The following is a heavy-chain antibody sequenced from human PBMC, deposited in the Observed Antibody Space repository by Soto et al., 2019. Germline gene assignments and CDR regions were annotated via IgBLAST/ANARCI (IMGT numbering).Heavy chain of an antibody. CDR2: ISSSSSYI. CDR1: GFTFSLYS. CDR3: VSPLRYFDWL. V-gene: IGHV3-21*01. J-gene: IGHJ4*02. D-gene: IGHD3-9*01. Sequence: GGSLRLSCTASGFTFSLYSMNWVRQAPGKGLEWVSSISSSSSYIYYADSVKGRFTISRDNAKNSLYLQMNSLRAEDTAVYYCVSPLRYFDWLWGQGTLVTVSS.